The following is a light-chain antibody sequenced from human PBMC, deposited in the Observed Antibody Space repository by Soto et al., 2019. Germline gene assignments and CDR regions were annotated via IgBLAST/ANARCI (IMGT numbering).Light chain of an antibody. CDR2: GAS. CDR1: QSISGS. Sequence: IQLTQSPSSLSASVRDRVTITCRATQSISGSLNWYQQKPGKPPKVLIYGASNLQSGVPPRFSGSGSGTDFTLAISSLQPEDSATYYCLQDINYPWTFGQGTKVDIK. CDR3: LQDINYPWT. J-gene: IGKJ1*01. V-gene: IGKV1-6*01.